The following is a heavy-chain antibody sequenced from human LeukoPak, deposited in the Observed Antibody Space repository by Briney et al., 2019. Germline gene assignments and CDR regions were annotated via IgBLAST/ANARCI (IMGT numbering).Heavy chain of an antibody. CDR1: GFTFDDYA. CDR3: ATSSLSNYFDY. V-gene: IGHV3-43D*03. Sequence: GGSLGLSCAASGFTFDDYAMHWVRQAPGKGLEWVSLISWDGGSTYYADSVKGRFTISRDNSKNSLYLQMNSLRAVDTALYYCATSSLSNYFDYWGQGTLVTVSS. J-gene: IGHJ4*02. CDR2: ISWDGGST.